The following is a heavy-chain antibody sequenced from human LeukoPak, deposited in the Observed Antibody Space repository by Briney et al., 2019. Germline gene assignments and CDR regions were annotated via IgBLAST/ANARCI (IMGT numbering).Heavy chain of an antibody. V-gene: IGHV3-23*01. CDR2: FSGSGGST. Sequence: PGRSLRLSCAASGFTFSNYAMSWVRQAPGKGLAWVSSFSGSGGSTYYADSVKGRFTISRDNSKNTLYLQMNSLRAEDTAVYYCAKSGLSRFDYWGQGTLVTVSS. CDR3: AKSGLSRFDY. J-gene: IGHJ4*02. D-gene: IGHD4/OR15-4a*01. CDR1: GFTFSNYA.